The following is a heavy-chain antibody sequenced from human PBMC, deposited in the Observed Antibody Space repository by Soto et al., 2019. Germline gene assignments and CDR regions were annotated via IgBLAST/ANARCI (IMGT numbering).Heavy chain of an antibody. Sequence: QVQLVQSGAEVKKPGASVKVSCKASGYTFHSYGISWVRQAPGQGLEWMGTISGHNGNTNYAQKLQGRVTMTTDTTTSTAYMELRSLRSDDTALYYCAREISSGWDNWFDPWGQGTLVTVSS. V-gene: IGHV1-18*04. D-gene: IGHD6-19*01. CDR2: ISGHNGNT. CDR3: AREISSGWDNWFDP. J-gene: IGHJ5*02. CDR1: GYTFHSYG.